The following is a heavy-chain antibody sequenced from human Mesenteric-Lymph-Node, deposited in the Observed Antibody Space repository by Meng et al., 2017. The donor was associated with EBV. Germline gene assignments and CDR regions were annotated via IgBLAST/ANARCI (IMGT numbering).Heavy chain of an antibody. V-gene: IGHV4-4*02. J-gene: IGHJ4*02. Sequence: QVQLQASGAGLVKPSGTLALTCAGSGGSISSSNWWSWVRQPPGKGLEWIGEYYHSGSTNYNPSLKSRVTISVDKSKNQFSLKLSSVTAADTAVYYCARGTVAGTHLDYWAQGTLVTVSS. CDR1: GGSISSSNW. CDR3: ARGTVAGTHLDY. CDR2: YYHSGST. D-gene: IGHD6-19*01.